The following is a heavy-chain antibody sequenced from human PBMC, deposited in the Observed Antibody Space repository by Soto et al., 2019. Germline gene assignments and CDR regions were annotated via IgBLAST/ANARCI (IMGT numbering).Heavy chain of an antibody. CDR1: GFSLSTSGMC. V-gene: IGHV2-70*11. J-gene: IGHJ4*02. D-gene: IGHD6-13*01. CDR3: ARSPTYSSSWLVLDY. Sequence: ESGPTLVNPTQTLTLTCTFSGFSLSTSGMCVSWIRQPPGKALEWLARIDWDDDKYYSTSLKTRLTISKDTSKNQVVLTMTNMDPVDTAMYYCARSPTYSSSWLVLDYWGQVTLVTVSS. CDR2: IDWDDDK.